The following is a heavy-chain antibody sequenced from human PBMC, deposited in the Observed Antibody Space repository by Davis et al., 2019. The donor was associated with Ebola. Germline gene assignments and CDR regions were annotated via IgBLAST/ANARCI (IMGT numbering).Heavy chain of an antibody. J-gene: IGHJ4*02. CDR3: GRGTVTVDY. V-gene: IGHV3-74*01. Sequence: HTGGSLRLSCAASGFTFSSYWMHWVRQAPGKGLVWVSRINSDGSSTSYADSVKGRFTISRDNADHSLFLQMNSLRDEDTAVYFCGRGTVTVDYWGRGTLVTVSS. CDR2: INSDGSST. CDR1: GFTFSSYW. D-gene: IGHD2-21*02.